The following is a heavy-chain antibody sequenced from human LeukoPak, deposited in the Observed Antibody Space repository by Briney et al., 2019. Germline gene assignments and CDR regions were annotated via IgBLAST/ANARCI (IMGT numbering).Heavy chain of an antibody. Sequence: SETLSLTCTVSGGSISSDNYQWSWIRQPPGKGLEWIGYINYSGGTYYSPSLKSRVTISVDTSKNQFFLKLSSVTAADTAVYYCARYGSGSTWFDPWGQGTLVTVSS. CDR2: INYSGGT. CDR1: GGSISSDNYQ. J-gene: IGHJ5*02. D-gene: IGHD3-10*01. V-gene: IGHV4-30-4*01. CDR3: ARYGSGSTWFDP.